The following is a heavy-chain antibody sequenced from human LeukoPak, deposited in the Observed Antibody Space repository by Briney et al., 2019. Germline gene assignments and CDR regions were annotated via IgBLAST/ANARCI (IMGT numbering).Heavy chain of an antibody. CDR3: ARVGYCSRGVCYNYDY. CDR1: GFTFSNYS. CDR2: ISSSSTI. D-gene: IGHD2-8*01. J-gene: IGHJ4*02. Sequence: GGSLRLSCAASGFTFSNYSMNWVRQAPGKGLEWVSYISSSSTIYYADSVKGRFTISRDNSRNTLYLQMNSLRAEDTAVYYCARVGYCSRGVCYNYDYWGQGTQVTVSS. V-gene: IGHV3-48*01.